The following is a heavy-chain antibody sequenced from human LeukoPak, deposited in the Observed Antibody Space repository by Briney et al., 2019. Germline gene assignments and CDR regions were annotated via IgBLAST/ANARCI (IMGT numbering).Heavy chain of an antibody. Sequence: GGSLTLSCAASGFIFGRDSMNWVRQAPGGGRGGISYIIVDSDIRYYADSVRGRFHISRDNARNSLYLQMNSLRADDTAMYYCVRDNPRCCGVVPANIDDLWGQGTLVTVSS. D-gene: IGHD2-21*02. J-gene: IGHJ5*02. CDR3: VRDNPRCCGVVPANIDDL. CDR1: GFIFGRDS. CDR2: IIVDSDIR. V-gene: IGHV3-48*01.